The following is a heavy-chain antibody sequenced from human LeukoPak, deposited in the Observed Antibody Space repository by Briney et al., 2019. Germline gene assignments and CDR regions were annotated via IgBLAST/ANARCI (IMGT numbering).Heavy chain of an antibody. CDR2: IKQDGRGK. V-gene: IGHV3-7*01. D-gene: IGHD3/OR15-3a*01. J-gene: IGHJ1*01. CDR3: ARWTNPAEYFQH. CDR1: GFTFSSYG. Sequence: GGSLRLSCAASGFTFSSYGMSWVRQAPGKGLDWLANIKQDGRGKYYVDSVKGRFTISRDNAKNSLYLQMNSLRAEDTAVYYCARWTNPAEYFQHWGQGTLVTVSS.